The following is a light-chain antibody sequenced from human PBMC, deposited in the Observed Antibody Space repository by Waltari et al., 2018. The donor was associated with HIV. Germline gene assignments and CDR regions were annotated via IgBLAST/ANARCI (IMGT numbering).Light chain of an antibody. CDR2: RDP. Sequence: SSEVTQPLSLSVALGQTATITCGGTNIGTKNVHWDRRSPGQAPVLVIYRDPNRPSGVPGRFSGYNSANTASLTVSGARAGDKADDYCHVWDSNTEIFGTGTKVTVL. J-gene: IGLJ1*01. CDR1: NIGTKN. V-gene: IGLV3-9*01. CDR3: HVWDSNTEI.